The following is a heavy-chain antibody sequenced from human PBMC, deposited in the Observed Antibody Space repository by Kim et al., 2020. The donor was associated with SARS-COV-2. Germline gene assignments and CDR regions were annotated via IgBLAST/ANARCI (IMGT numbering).Heavy chain of an antibody. CDR3: ARPYGSGSRRFDP. D-gene: IGHD3-10*01. CDR1: GGSISSSSYY. CDR2: IYYSGST. J-gene: IGHJ5*02. V-gene: IGHV4-39*01. Sequence: SETLSLTCTVSGGSISSSSYYWGWIRQPPGKGLEWIGSIYYSGSTYYNPSLKSRVTISVDTSKNQFSLKLSSVTAADTAVYYCARPYGSGSRRFDPWGQGTLVTVSS.